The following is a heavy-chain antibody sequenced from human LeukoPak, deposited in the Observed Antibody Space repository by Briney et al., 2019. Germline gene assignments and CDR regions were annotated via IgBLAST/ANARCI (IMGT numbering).Heavy chain of an antibody. V-gene: IGHV3-21*01. CDR1: GFTFSSFT. Sequence: GGSLRPSCAASGFTFSSFTMNWVRQAPGKGLEWASSISPSGGSTWHADSVKGRFTISRDNAKNSVHLQMTNLRVDDTAVYYCGRDFLGESGAGGPWGQGILVTVSS. J-gene: IGHJ5*02. CDR2: ISPSGGST. D-gene: IGHD3-10*01. CDR3: GRDFLGESGAGGP.